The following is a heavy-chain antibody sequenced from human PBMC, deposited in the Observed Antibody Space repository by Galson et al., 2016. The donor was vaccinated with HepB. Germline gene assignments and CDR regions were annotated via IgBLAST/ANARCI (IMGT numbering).Heavy chain of an antibody. J-gene: IGHJ4*02. Sequence: SETLSLTCTVSGGSISSSSYYWGWIRQPPGQGLEWIGQIFHSGRVNYTPSPASRVTISVDTSKNQFTLKMTSVTAADSAVYYCARTEFGEVATTTSMVGYWGQGTLVSVSS. CDR3: ARTEFGEVATTTSMVGY. CDR1: GGSISSSSYY. V-gene: IGHV4-39*06. D-gene: IGHD3-10*02. CDR2: IFHSGRV.